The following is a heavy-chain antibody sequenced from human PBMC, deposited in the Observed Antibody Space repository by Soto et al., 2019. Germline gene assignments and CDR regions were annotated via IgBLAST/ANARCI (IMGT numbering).Heavy chain of an antibody. CDR1: GFTVSSKY. V-gene: IGHV3-66*01. CDR2: IQSGGTT. J-gene: IGHJ6*04. Sequence: DVQLVESGGGLVQPGGSLRLSCAASGFTVSSKYMTWFRQAPGKGLEWVSLIQSGGTTYYADSVKGRFTISRDTSETTLHLQMDSLRVEDTAVYYCARDDVLCDGGRCYGIPLDVWGKGTTGTVSS. D-gene: IGHD2-15*01. CDR3: ARDDVLCDGGRCYGIPLDV.